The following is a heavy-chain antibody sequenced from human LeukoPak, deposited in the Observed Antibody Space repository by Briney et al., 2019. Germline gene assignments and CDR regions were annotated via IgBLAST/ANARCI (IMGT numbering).Heavy chain of an antibody. Sequence: GGSLRLSCAASGFTVSNNYMSWVRQVPGKGLEWVSIIYSSGTTYYADSVKGRFTISRDNSKNTLYLQMNSLRAEDTALYYCARDLLDSGSGSYYAFECWGQGTLVTVSS. D-gene: IGHD3-10*01. V-gene: IGHV3-53*01. CDR3: ARDLLDSGSGSYYAFEC. CDR2: IYSSGTT. CDR1: GFTVSNNY. J-gene: IGHJ4*02.